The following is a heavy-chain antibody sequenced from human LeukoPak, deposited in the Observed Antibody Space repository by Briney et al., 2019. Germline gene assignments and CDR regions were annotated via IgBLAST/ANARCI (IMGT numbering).Heavy chain of an antibody. J-gene: IGHJ3*02. Sequence: GGSLRLSCAASGFTFSSYEMNWVRQAPGKGLEWVSAIGGSGGSTYYADSVKGRFTISRDSSKNTLYLQMNSLRAEDTALYYCARRYYDFWSGYYTERAFDIWGQGTMVTVSS. CDR3: ARRYYDFWSGYYTERAFDI. CDR1: GFTFSSYE. D-gene: IGHD3-3*01. V-gene: IGHV3-23*01. CDR2: IGGSGGST.